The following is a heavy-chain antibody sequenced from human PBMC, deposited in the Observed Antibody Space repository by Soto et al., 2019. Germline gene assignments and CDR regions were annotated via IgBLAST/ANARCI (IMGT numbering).Heavy chain of an antibody. J-gene: IGHJ1*01. Sequence: ASVKVSCKASGGTFSSYTISWVRQAPGQGLEWMGRIIPILGIANYAQKFQGRVTITADKSTSTAYMELSSLRSEDTAVYYCASGGLRAEYFQHWGQGTLVTVSS. D-gene: IGHD3-10*01. CDR3: ASGGLRAEYFQH. CDR2: IIPILGIA. CDR1: GGTFSSYT. V-gene: IGHV1-69*02.